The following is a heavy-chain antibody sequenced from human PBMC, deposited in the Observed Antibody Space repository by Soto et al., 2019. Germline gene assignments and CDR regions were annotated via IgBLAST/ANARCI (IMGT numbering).Heavy chain of an antibody. D-gene: IGHD2-2*01. CDR1: GFTFSSYG. V-gene: IGHV3-23*01. CDR3: AKDYCSSTSCYAAFDI. J-gene: IGHJ3*02. Sequence: EVQLLESGGGLVQPGGSLRLSCAASGFTFSSYGMSWVRQAPGKGLEWVSAISGSGGSTYYADSVKGRFTISRDNSKNTLYLQMNSLRAEDTAVYYCAKDYCSSTSCYAAFDIWGQGTMVTVSS. CDR2: ISGSGGST.